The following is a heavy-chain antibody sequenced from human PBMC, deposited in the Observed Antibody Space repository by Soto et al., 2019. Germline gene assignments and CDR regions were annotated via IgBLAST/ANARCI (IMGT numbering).Heavy chain of an antibody. CDR1: GFTFSSYG. Sequence: PGGSLRLSCAASGFTFSSYGMHWVRQAPGKGLEWVAVISYDGSNKYYADSVKGRFTISRDNSKNTLYLQMNSLRAEDTAVYYCAKDQDTYYYDSSGYSLDYWGQGTLVTVSS. CDR3: AKDQDTYYYDSSGYSLDY. J-gene: IGHJ4*02. D-gene: IGHD3-22*01. CDR2: ISYDGSNK. V-gene: IGHV3-30*18.